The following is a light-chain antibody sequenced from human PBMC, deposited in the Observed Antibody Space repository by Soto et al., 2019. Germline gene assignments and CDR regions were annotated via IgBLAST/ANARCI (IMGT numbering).Light chain of an antibody. Sequence: QSVLTQPASVSGSPGQSITISCTGTSSDVGGYKYVSWYQHHPGKAPKLMIYEVSNRPSGVSNRFSGSKSGSTASLTISGLQAEDEADYYCSSYTSSSTLVFGGGTKVTVL. J-gene: IGLJ3*02. CDR3: SSYTSSSTLV. CDR2: EVS. V-gene: IGLV2-14*01. CDR1: SSDVGGYKY.